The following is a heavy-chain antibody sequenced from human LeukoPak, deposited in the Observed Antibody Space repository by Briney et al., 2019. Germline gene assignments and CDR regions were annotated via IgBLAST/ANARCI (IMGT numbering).Heavy chain of an antibody. V-gene: IGHV1-2*02. CDR2: INPNSGGT. CDR3: ARAGYCSGGSCYLGVY. J-gene: IGHJ4*02. Sequence: ASVRVSCKVSGYTVTEFSMHWVRQAPGQGLEWMGWINPNSGGTNYAQKFQGRVTMTRDTSISTAYMELSRLRSDDTAVYYCARAGYCSGGSCYLGVYWGQGTLVTVSS. CDR1: GYTVTEFS. D-gene: IGHD2-15*01.